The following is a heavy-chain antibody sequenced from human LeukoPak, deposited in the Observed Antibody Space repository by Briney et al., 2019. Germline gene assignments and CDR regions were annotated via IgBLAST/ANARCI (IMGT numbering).Heavy chain of an antibody. Sequence: ASVKVSCKASGGTFSSYAISWVRQAPGQGLEWMGWINPNSGGTNYAQTFQGWVTMTRDTSISTAYMELSRLRSDDPAVYYCARGLGTSSSGNWFDPWGQGTLVTVSS. CDR1: GGTFSSYA. CDR2: INPNSGGT. J-gene: IGHJ5*02. CDR3: ARGLGTSSSGNWFDP. D-gene: IGHD6-25*01. V-gene: IGHV1-2*04.